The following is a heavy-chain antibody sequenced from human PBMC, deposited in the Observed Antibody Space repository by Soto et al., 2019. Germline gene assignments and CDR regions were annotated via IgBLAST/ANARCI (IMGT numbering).Heavy chain of an antibody. D-gene: IGHD2-15*01. Sequence: GGSLRLSCAASGFTFSSYSMNWVRQAPGKGLEWVSSISSSSSYIYYADSVKGRFTISRDNAKNSLYLQMNSLRAEDTAVYYCARDMLPMGGGSSFDPWGQGTLVTVSS. CDR2: ISSSSSYI. V-gene: IGHV3-21*01. J-gene: IGHJ5*02. CDR1: GFTFSSYS. CDR3: ARDMLPMGGGSSFDP.